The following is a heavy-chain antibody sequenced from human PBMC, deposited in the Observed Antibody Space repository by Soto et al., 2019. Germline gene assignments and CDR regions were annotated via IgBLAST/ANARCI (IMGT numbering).Heavy chain of an antibody. V-gene: IGHV3-30*18. J-gene: IGHJ6*02. Sequence: GGSLRLSCAASGFTFSRNDMHWVRQAPGKGLEWVAVISYDGSNKYYADSVKGRFTISRDNSKNTLYLQMNSLRTEDTAVYYCAKDRGCSGGRCYFGIGYYYGMEVWGQGTTVTVSS. CDR1: GFTFSRND. D-gene: IGHD2-15*01. CDR3: AKDRGCSGGRCYFGIGYYYGMEV. CDR2: ISYDGSNK.